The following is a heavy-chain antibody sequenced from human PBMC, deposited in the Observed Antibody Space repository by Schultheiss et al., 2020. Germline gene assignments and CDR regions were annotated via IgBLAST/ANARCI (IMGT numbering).Heavy chain of an antibody. CDR1: GFTFSSYS. Sequence: GGSLRLSCAASGFTFSSYSMNWVRQAPGKGLEWVSSISSSSSYIYYADSVKGRFTISRDDSKNTLYLQMNSLRAEDTAVYYCARTRSSSSSPIDYWGQGTLVTVSS. CDR2: ISSSSSYI. CDR3: ARTRSSSSSPIDY. D-gene: IGHD6-13*01. V-gene: IGHV3-21*01. J-gene: IGHJ4*02.